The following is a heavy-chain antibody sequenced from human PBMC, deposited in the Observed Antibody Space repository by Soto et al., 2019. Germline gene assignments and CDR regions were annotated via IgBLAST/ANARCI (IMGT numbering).Heavy chain of an antibody. CDR2: ISGSSDAA. CDR1: GFPFSTSA. Sequence: EVQLLESGGGLVQPGGSLRLSCAASGFPFSTSAMNWVRQAPGKGLEWVSIISGSSDAAYYAESVKGRFASSRDNSKNTLYLQRNSLRAEDAAMYYWGKDSGSYPVYNGLSLWGQGTTVTVS. D-gene: IGHD1-26*01. CDR3: GKDSGSYPVYNGLSL. J-gene: IGHJ6*02. V-gene: IGHV3-23*01.